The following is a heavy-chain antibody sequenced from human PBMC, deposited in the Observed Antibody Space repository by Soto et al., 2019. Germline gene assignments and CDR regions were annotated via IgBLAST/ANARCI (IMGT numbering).Heavy chain of an antibody. D-gene: IGHD6-19*01. CDR3: AKSGYSSGWFRPDTLDY. J-gene: IGHJ4*02. Sequence: GGSLRLSCAASGFTFSSYGMHWVRQAPGKGLEWVAVISYDGSNKYYADSVKGRFTISRDNSKNTLYLQMNSLRAEDTAVYYCAKSGYSSGWFRPDTLDYWGQGTLVTVSS. V-gene: IGHV3-30*18. CDR2: ISYDGSNK. CDR1: GFTFSSYG.